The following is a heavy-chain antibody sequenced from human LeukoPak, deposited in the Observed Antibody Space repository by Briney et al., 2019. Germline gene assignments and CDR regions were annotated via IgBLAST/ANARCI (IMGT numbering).Heavy chain of an antibody. CDR3: ARGRGIRGYCCGGRCWWFDP. J-gene: IGHJ5*02. V-gene: IGHV3-21*01. CDR1: GFTFSSYS. CDR2: ISSSSSYI. Sequence: GGSLRLSCAASGFTFSSYSMNWVRQAPGKGLEWVSSISSSSSYIYYADSVKGRFTISRDNAKNSLYLQMNSLRAEDTAVYYCARGRGIRGYCCGGRCWWFDPWGQGTLVTVSS. D-gene: IGHD2-15*01.